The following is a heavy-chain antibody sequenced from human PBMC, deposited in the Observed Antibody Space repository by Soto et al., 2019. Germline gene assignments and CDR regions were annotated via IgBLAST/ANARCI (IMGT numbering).Heavy chain of an antibody. CDR3: ARRLCYGSRGFEGGGMAV. D-gene: IGHD3-22*01. V-gene: IGHV4-39*01. CDR1: GGSISSSSYY. CDR2: IYYSGST. Sequence: QLQLQESGPGLVKPSETLSLTCTVSGGSISSSSYYWGWIRQPPGKGLEWIGSIYYSGSTYYNPSPQRRATISVDTSKNQFSMMLSSVPAEGTAVYYFARRLCYGSRGFEGGGMAVWGQGTTFTDSS. J-gene: IGHJ6*02.